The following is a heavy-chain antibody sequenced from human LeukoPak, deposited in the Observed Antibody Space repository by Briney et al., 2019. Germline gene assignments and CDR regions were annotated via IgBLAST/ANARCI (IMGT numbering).Heavy chain of an antibody. CDR3: ARAYYYDSSGYYHA. D-gene: IGHD3-22*01. Sequence: SETLSLTCAVYGGSFSGYYWGWIRQPPGKGLEWIGIIYQSGNTYYNPSLKSRVTISVDTSKNQFSLKLSSVTAADTAMYYCARAYYYDSSGYYHAWGQGTLVTVSS. CDR1: GGSFSGYY. J-gene: IGHJ5*02. CDR2: IYQSGNT. V-gene: IGHV4-38-2*01.